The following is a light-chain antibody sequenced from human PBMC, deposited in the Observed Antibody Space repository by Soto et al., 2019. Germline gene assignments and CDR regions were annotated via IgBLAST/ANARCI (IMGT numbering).Light chain of an antibody. CDR2: DVT. Sequence: QSALTQPASVSGSPGQSISISCIGTSSDVGAFNYVSWYQHHPGKAPQLIIYDVTSRPSGVSNRFSASKSGNTASPTISGLQAEDEADYYCSSYTTRNTEVFGTGTKVTVL. V-gene: IGLV2-14*03. CDR3: SSYTTRNTEV. CDR1: SSDVGAFNY. J-gene: IGLJ1*01.